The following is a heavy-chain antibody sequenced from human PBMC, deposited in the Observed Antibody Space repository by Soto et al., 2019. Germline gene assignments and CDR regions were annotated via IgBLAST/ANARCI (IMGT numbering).Heavy chain of an antibody. CDR3: ARPPNPWEPYAFHI. CDR2: VNPHSGAT. CDR1: GYTFTAYY. Sequence: RASVKVSCKASGYTFTAYYIHWLRQAPGQGLEWMGWVNPHSGATVFAQKFLGSVTLTTDTSINTAYMELTSLTSDDTALYYCARPPNPWEPYAFHIWGHGTLVTV. V-gene: IGHV1-2*04. J-gene: IGHJ3*02. D-gene: IGHD1-26*01.